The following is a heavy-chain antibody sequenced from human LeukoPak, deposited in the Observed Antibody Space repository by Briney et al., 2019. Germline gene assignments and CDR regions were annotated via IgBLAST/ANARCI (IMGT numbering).Heavy chain of an antibody. D-gene: IGHD2-2*01. Sequence: ASVKVSCKASGYTFTGYYMHWVRQAPGQGLEWMGWINPNSGGTNYAQKFQGRVTMTRDTSISTAYMELSRLRSDDTAVYYCARVGYCSSTSYSYFDYWGQGTLVTVSS. CDR1: GYTFTGYY. CDR3: ARVGYCSSTSYSYFDY. V-gene: IGHV1-2*02. CDR2: INPNSGGT. J-gene: IGHJ4*02.